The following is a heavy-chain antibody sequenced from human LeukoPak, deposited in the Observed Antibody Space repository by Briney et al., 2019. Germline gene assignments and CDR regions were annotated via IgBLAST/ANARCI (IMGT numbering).Heavy chain of an antibody. CDR2: IYSVGGT. J-gene: IGHJ4*02. CDR1: GFTVSNNY. CDR3: ARDSSGPLY. D-gene: IGHD6-19*01. V-gene: IGHV3-66*01. Sequence: PGGSLRLSCAASGFTVSNNYMSWVRQAPGKGLEWVSVIYSVGGTYYADSVKGRFTISRNNSKNTLYLQMNSLRAEDTAVYYCARDSSGPLYWGQGTLVTVSP.